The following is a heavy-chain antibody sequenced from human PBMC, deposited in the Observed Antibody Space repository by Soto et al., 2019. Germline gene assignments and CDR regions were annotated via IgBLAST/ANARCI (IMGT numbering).Heavy chain of an antibody. D-gene: IGHD3-22*01. CDR2: IYYSGST. CDR3: ASGPGDYYDSSGYSPPYRYFDY. V-gene: IGHV4-31*03. J-gene: IGHJ4*02. CDR1: GDSISSGGYY. Sequence: SETLSLTCTVSGDSISSGGYYRSWIRQHPGKGLEWIGYIYYSGSTYYNPSLKSRVTISVDTSKNQFSLKLSSVTAADTAVYYCASGPGDYYDSSGYSPPYRYFDYWGQGTLVTVSS.